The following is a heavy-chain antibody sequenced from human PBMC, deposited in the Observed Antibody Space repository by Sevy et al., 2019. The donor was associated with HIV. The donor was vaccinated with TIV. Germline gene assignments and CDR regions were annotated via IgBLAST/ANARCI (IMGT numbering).Heavy chain of an antibody. CDR1: GFTFSDHY. D-gene: IGHD6-13*01. CDR2: TRNKADGYTT. CDR3: STHAGIAAAGRVFDY. J-gene: IGHJ4*02. V-gene: IGHV3-72*01. Sequence: PGGSLRLSCAASGFTFSDHYMEWVRQAPGKRLEWVGRTRNKADGYTTEYAASVKGRFTISRDDSENSLYLQMNSLKTEDTAVYYCSTHAGIAAAGRVFDYWGQGALVTVSS.